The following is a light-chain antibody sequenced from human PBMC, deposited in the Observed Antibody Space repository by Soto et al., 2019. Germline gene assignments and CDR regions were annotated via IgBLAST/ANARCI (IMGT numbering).Light chain of an antibody. J-gene: IGLJ1*01. CDR1: SSDVGGYIF. CDR3: VSFAGGTYV. V-gene: IGLV2-8*01. CDR2: DVN. Sequence: ALTHPPSASGSPGQSVTISCTGTSSDVGGYIFVSWYQQHPGKVPKLIIYDVNKRPSGVPDRFSGSKYGNTASLSVSGLQAEDEGDYYRVSFAGGTYVFGTGTKVTVL.